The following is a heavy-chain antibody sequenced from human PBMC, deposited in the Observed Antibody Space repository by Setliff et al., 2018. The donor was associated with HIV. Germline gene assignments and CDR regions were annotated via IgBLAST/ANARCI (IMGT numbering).Heavy chain of an antibody. CDR2: INPNSGGT. CDR1: GYTFTGYY. CDR3: AMAYYYDSSGYRNDAFDI. Sequence: ASVKVSCKASGYTFTGYYIYWVRQAPGQGLEWMGWINPNSGGTNYAQKFQGRVTMTRDTSISTAYMELSRLRSDDTAVYYCAMAYYYDSSGYRNDAFDIWGQGTMVTVSS. J-gene: IGHJ3*02. D-gene: IGHD3-22*01. V-gene: IGHV1-2*02.